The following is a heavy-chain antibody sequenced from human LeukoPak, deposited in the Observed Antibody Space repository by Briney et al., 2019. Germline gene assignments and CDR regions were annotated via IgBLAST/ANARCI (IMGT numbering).Heavy chain of an antibody. CDR3: ARDSAGTADY. V-gene: IGHV3-7*01. Sequence: GSLRLSCAASGFTFSSYAMSWVRQAPGKGLEWVANIKQDGSEKYYVDSVKGRFTISRDNAKNSLYLQMNSLRAEDTAVYYCARDSAGTADYWGQGTLVTVSS. D-gene: IGHD1-1*01. J-gene: IGHJ4*02. CDR2: IKQDGSEK. CDR1: GFTFSSYA.